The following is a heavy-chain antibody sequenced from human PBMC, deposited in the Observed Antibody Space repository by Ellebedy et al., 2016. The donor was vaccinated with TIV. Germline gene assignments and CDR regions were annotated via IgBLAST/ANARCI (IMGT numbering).Heavy chain of an antibody. V-gene: IGHV3-7*01. CDR3: ATDGSYGDYLSPAHAFEI. D-gene: IGHD4-17*01. CDR2: INQGGSDK. Sequence: GGSLRLSCGASGFSFRSYWMTWVRQAPGKGLEWVANINQGGSDKYYVDSVKGRFTVSRDNAQNSLFLQMNSLRAEDTAVYYCATDGSYGDYLSPAHAFEIWGQGTVVAVSS. CDR1: GFSFRSYW. J-gene: IGHJ3*02.